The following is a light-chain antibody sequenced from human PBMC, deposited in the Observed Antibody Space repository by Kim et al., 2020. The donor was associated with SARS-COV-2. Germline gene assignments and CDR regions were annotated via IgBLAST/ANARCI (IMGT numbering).Light chain of an antibody. CDR1: KLGDKY. Sequence: VSPGQTASITCSGDKLGDKYACWYQQKPGQSPVLVIYQDSKRPSGIPERFSGSNSGNTATLTISGTQAMDEADYYCQAWDSSTAVLGGGTQLTVL. CDR3: QAWDSSTAV. V-gene: IGLV3-1*01. J-gene: IGLJ2*01. CDR2: QDS.